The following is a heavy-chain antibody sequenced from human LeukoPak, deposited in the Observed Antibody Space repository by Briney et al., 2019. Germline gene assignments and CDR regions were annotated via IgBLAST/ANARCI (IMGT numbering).Heavy chain of an antibody. Sequence: PGGSLRLSCAASGFTFSHYGMHWVRQAPGKGLEWVAFIRYDGSNKYYADSVKGRFTISRDNSKNTLYLQMNSLRAEDTAVYYCAKSAYSSGWYDYWGQGTLVTVSS. CDR3: AKSAYSSGWYDY. D-gene: IGHD6-19*01. CDR1: GFTFSHYG. J-gene: IGHJ4*02. CDR2: IRYDGSNK. V-gene: IGHV3-30*02.